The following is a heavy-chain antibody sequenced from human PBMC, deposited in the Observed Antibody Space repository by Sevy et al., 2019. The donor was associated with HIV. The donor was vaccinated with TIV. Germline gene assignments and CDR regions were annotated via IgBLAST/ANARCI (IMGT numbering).Heavy chain of an antibody. Sequence: GGSLRLSCAASGFTFSSYWMSWVRQAPGKGLEWVVNIKQDGSEKYYVDSVKGRFTISRDNAKNSLYLQMNSLRAEDTAVYYCAREGSGYSYGHDYWGQGTLVTVSS. D-gene: IGHD5-18*01. J-gene: IGHJ4*02. CDR1: GFTFSSYW. CDR2: IKQDGSEK. V-gene: IGHV3-7*01. CDR3: AREGSGYSYGHDY.